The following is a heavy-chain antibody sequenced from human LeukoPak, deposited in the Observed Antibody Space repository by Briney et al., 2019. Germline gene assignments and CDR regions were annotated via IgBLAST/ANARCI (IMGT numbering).Heavy chain of an antibody. CDR2: IYSGGST. J-gene: IGHJ4*02. CDR3: AKGYNYAYEY. Sequence: GGSLGLSCAASGFTVSSSYMSWVRQAPGKGLEWVSLIYSGGSTYYAASVKGRLTISRDNSKNTLYLQMNSLRPEDTAVYYCAKGYNYAYEYWGQGTLVTVSS. V-gene: IGHV3-53*01. CDR1: GFTVSSSY. D-gene: IGHD5-18*01.